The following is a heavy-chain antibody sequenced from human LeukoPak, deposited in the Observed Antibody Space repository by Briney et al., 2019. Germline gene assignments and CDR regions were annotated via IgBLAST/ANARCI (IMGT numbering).Heavy chain of an antibody. CDR1: GYTFTGYY. Sequence: ASVKVSCKASGYTFTGYYMHWVRQAPGQGLEWMGWVNPNSGGTNYAQKFQGRVTMTRDTSISTAYMELSRLRSDDTAVYYCARDRNYYGSSGYHQYWGQGTLVTVSS. CDR2: VNPNSGGT. CDR3: ARDRNYYGSSGYHQY. D-gene: IGHD3-22*01. J-gene: IGHJ4*02. V-gene: IGHV1-2*02.